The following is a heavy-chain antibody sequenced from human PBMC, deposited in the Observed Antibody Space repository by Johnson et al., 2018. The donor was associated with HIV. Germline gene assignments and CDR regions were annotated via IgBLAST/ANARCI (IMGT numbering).Heavy chain of an antibody. J-gene: IGHJ3*02. V-gene: IGHV3-15*01. CDR1: GFTFSNAW. CDR3: TTGSSGSNACDI. D-gene: IGHD3-22*01. CDR2: MKSKTEGGKT. Sequence: EVQLVESGGGLVKPGGSLRLSCAASGFTFSNAWMSWVRQAPGKGLEGVGRMKSKTEGGKTDYAAPVTGRFTISRDDSKNTLYLKMNSLKTEDTAVYYCTTGSSGSNACDIWGQGTMVTVSS.